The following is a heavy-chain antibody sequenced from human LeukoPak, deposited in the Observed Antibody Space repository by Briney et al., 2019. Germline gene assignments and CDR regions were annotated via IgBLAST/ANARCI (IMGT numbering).Heavy chain of an antibody. CDR2: IYDNEKT. V-gene: IGHV4-30-4*01. J-gene: IGHJ4*02. Sequence: PSETLSLTCTVSGASISRDDYYWSWIRQPPGKGLEWLGYIYDNEKTHYHPSFESRLAISGDTSNNQFSLRLNSVTAADTAIYYCAASKSDYYNSGTYYELHYWGQGALVTVSS. CDR3: AASKSDYYNSGTYYELHY. CDR1: GASISRDDYY. D-gene: IGHD3-10*01.